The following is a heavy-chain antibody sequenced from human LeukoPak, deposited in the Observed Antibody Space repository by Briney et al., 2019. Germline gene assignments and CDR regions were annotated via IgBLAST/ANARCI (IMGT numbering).Heavy chain of an antibody. CDR1: GFTFSSYA. D-gene: IGHD6-19*01. J-gene: IGHJ4*02. V-gene: IGHV3-30-3*01. CDR2: ISYDGSNK. Sequence: PGRSLRLSCAASGFTFSSYAMHWVRQAPGKGLEWVAVISYDGSNKYYADSVKGRFTISRDNSKNTLYLQMNSLRAEDTAVYYCARAGLAVAGTLWFDYWGQGTLVTVSS. CDR3: ARAGLAVAGTLWFDY.